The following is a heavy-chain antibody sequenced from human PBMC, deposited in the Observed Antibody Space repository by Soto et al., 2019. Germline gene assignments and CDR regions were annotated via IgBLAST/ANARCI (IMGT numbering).Heavy chain of an antibody. D-gene: IGHD1-26*01. Sequence: QVQLVQSGADVKKPGSSVKVSCKASGGSFSSYSISWVRQAPGQGLAWMGGIFPLADTTKFAQNFQGRVTITADKSTSTAYMELSSLPSVDTAVYYCATIVGGIFDSWGQGTLVTVSS. V-gene: IGHV1-69*06. CDR1: GGSFSSYS. J-gene: IGHJ4*02. CDR2: IFPLADTT. CDR3: ATIVGGIFDS.